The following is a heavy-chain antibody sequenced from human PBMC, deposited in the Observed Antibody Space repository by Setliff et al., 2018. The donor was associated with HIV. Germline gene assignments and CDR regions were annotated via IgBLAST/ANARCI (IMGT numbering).Heavy chain of an antibody. CDR1: GLTFSTSY. V-gene: IGHV3-23*01. D-gene: IGHD2-15*01. CDR3: AKLAGGTSPDGYYYYMDV. J-gene: IGHJ6*03. Sequence: QAGGSLRLSCGASGLTFSTSYMTWLRQAPGKGLEWVSTITGSGGTTYYADSVKGRFTISRDNSMNTLYLQMNSLRAEDTAVFYCAKLAGGTSPDGYYYYMDVWGKGTTVTVSS. CDR2: ITGSGGTT.